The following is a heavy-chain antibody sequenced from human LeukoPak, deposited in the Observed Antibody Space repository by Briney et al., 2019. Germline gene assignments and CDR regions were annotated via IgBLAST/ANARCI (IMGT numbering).Heavy chain of an antibody. CDR3: AREPRITIFGVVRRVYGMDV. Sequence: SVKVSCKASGGTFSSYAISWVRQAPGQGLEWMGGIIPIFGTANYAQKFRGRVTITADESTSTAYMELSSLRSEDTAVYYCAREPRITIFGVVRRVYGMDVWGQGTTVTVSS. CDR1: GGTFSSYA. D-gene: IGHD3-3*01. CDR2: IIPIFGTA. J-gene: IGHJ6*02. V-gene: IGHV1-69*13.